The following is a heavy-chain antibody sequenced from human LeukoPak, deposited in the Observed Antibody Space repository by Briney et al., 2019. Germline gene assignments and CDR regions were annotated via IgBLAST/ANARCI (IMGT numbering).Heavy chain of an antibody. Sequence: PSETLSLTCTVSGGSISSSSYYWSWIRQPPGKGLEWIGSIYYSGSTYYNPSLKSRVTISVDTSKNQFSLKLSSVTAADTAMYYCARDDIVAPDSWGQGTLVTVSS. J-gene: IGHJ4*02. V-gene: IGHV4-39*02. CDR2: IYYSGST. D-gene: IGHD5-12*01. CDR3: ARDDIVAPDS. CDR1: GGSISSSSYY.